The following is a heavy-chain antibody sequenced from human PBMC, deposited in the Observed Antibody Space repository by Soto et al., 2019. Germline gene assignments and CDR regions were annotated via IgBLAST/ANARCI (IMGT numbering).Heavy chain of an antibody. V-gene: IGHV3-74*01. CDR3: VRGGNCIKGVCYSYYYYYMDF. CDR2: INSDGSST. D-gene: IGHD2-8*01. Sequence: VQLVESGGGLVQPGGSLRLSCAASGFTFSSSWMHWVRQAPGKGLVWVSRINSDGSSTSYADSVKGRFTISRDNARNTLYRQRNGLRAEDTAVYYCVRGGNCIKGVCYSYYYYYMDFWGKGPTVTVSS. J-gene: IGHJ6*03. CDR1: GFTFSSSW.